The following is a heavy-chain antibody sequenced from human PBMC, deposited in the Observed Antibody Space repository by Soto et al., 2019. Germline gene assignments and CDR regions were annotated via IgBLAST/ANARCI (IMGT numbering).Heavy chain of an antibody. Sequence: EVQLVESGGGLVQPGGSLKLSCAASGFTFSGSAMHWVRQASGKGLEWVGRIRSKANSYATAYAVSVKGRFTISRDDSKNTAYLQMNSLKTEDTAVYYCTRADILTGYYQVGAFDIWGQGTMVTVSS. D-gene: IGHD3-9*01. V-gene: IGHV3-73*01. J-gene: IGHJ3*02. CDR3: TRADILTGYYQVGAFDI. CDR1: GFTFSGSA. CDR2: IRSKANSYAT.